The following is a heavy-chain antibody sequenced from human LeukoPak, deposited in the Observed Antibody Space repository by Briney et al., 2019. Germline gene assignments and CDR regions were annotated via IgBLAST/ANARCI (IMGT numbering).Heavy chain of an antibody. D-gene: IGHD2-15*01. CDR1: GFTFSSYW. CDR2: IKQDGSEK. J-gene: IGHJ5*02. CDR3: ASGSIYSPNWFDP. V-gene: IGHV3-7*01. Sequence: HSGGFLRLSCAASGFTFSSYWMIWVRQAPGKGLEWVANIKQDGSEKYYVDSVKGRFTISRDIAKNSLYLQMNSLRAEDTAVYYCASGSIYSPNWFDPWGQGTLVTVSS.